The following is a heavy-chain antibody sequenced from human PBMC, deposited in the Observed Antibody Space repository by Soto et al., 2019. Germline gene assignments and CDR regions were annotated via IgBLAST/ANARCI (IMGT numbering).Heavy chain of an antibody. CDR3: VGVLGYWGLGDY. V-gene: IGHV3-33*08. CDR1: GFAFSTYA. CDR2: IWADGSRQ. Sequence: QVQQVESGGGVIQPGKSLRLSCSASGFAFSTYAMHWVRQAPGKGLEWVAVIWADGSRQFYADSVKGRFTVSRDNYQNTLFLQMYTLRVHDTDLYYCVGVLGYWGLGDYWGQGTLVTVSS. D-gene: IGHD3-22*01. J-gene: IGHJ4*02.